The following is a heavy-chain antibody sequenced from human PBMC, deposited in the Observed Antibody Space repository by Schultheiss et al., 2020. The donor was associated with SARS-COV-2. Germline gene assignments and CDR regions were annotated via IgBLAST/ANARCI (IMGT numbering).Heavy chain of an antibody. CDR2: IYYSGST. CDR1: GGSISSYY. D-gene: IGHD3-10*01. J-gene: IGHJ6*02. Sequence: SQTLSLTCTVSGGSISSYYWSWIRQTPGKGLEWIGHIYYSGSTNYNPSLKSRVTISVDTSKNQFSLKLSSVTAADTAVYYCARGYDYSSGSYADDYYGLDVWGQGTTVTVSS. CDR3: ARGYDYSSGSYADDYYGLDV. V-gene: IGHV4-59*12.